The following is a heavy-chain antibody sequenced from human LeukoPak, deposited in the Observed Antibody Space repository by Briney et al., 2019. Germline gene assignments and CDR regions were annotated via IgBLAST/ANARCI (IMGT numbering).Heavy chain of an antibody. Sequence: ASVKVSCKASGYTFTDYYIHWVRQAPGQGLEWMGRINPNSGGTHYSQKFQGRVTMTRDTSISTAYMELTRLTSDDTAVYYCALYYYDSSGYKVCYWGQGTLVTVSS. CDR2: INPNSGGT. CDR1: GYTFTDYY. V-gene: IGHV1-2*06. D-gene: IGHD3-22*01. CDR3: ALYYYDSSGYKVCY. J-gene: IGHJ4*02.